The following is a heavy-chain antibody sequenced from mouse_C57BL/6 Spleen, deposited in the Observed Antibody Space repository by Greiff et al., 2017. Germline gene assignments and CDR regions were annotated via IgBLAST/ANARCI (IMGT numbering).Heavy chain of an antibody. D-gene: IGHD2-1*01. Sequence: EVKLMESGGGLVKPGGSLKLSCAASGFTFSDYGMHWVRQAPEKGLEWVAYISSGSSTIYYADTVKGRFTISRDNAKNTLFLQMTRLMSEDTAMYYCARRLYGNYGFYAMDYWGQGTSVTVSS. V-gene: IGHV5-17*01. J-gene: IGHJ4*01. CDR2: ISSGSSTI. CDR3: ARRLYGNYGFYAMDY. CDR1: GFTFSDYG.